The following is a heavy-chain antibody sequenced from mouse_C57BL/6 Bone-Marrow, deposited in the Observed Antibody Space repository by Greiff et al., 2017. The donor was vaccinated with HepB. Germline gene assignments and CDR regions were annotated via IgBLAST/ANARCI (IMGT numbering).Heavy chain of an antibody. Sequence: QVQLQQPGAELVRPESSVKLSCKASGYTFTSYWMHWVKQRPIQGLEWIGNIDPSDSETHYNQKFKDKATLTVDKSSSTAYMQLSSLTSEDSAVYYCARGNYYGSYYAMDYWGQGTAVTVSS. CDR2: IDPSDSET. CDR1: GYTFTSYW. D-gene: IGHD1-1*01. V-gene: IGHV1-52*01. J-gene: IGHJ4*01. CDR3: ARGNYYGSYYAMDY.